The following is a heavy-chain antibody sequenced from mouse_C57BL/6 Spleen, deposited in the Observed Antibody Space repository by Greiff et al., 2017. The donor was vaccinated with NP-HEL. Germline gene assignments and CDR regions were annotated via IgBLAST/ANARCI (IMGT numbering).Heavy chain of an antibody. D-gene: IGHD4-1*01. J-gene: IGHJ3*01. Sequence: VQLQQSGPELVKPGASVKISCKASGYAFSSSWMNWVKQRPGKGLEWIGRIYPGDGDTNYNGKFTGKATLTADKASSTAYMQLSSLTSEYSAVYFCARPDWDWFAYWGQGTLVTVSA. V-gene: IGHV1-82*01. CDR2: IYPGDGDT. CDR1: GYAFSSSW. CDR3: ARPDWDWFAY.